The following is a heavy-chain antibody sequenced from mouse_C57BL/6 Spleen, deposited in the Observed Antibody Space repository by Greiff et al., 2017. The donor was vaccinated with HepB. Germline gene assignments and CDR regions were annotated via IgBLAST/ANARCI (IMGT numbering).Heavy chain of an antibody. D-gene: IGHD2-12*01. Sequence: VQLQQSGPELVKPGASVKISCKASGYTFTDYYMNWVKQSHGKSLEWIGDINPNNGGTSYNQKFKGKATLTVDKSSSTAYMELRSLTSEDSAVYYCARTYYSVYYFDYWGQGTTLTVSS. J-gene: IGHJ2*01. CDR2: INPNNGGT. CDR1: GYTFTDYY. V-gene: IGHV1-26*01. CDR3: ARTYYSVYYFDY.